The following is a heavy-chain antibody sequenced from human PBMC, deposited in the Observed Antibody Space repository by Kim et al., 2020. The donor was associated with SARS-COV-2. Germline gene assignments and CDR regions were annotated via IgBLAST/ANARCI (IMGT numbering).Heavy chain of an antibody. D-gene: IGHD3-9*01. J-gene: IGHJ3*02. CDR1: GFTFSSYW. CDR3: ARDLDGVLRYFDWSAVGAFDI. CDR2: IKQDGSEK. V-gene: IGHV3-7*01. Sequence: GGSLRLSCAASGFTFSSYWMSWVRQAPGKGLEWVANIKQDGSEKYYVDSVKGRFTISRDNAKNSLYLQMNSLRAEDTAVYYCARDLDGVLRYFDWSAVGAFDIWGQGTMVTVSS.